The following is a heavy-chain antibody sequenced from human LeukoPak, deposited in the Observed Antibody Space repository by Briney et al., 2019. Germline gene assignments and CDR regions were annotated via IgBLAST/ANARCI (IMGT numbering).Heavy chain of an antibody. D-gene: IGHD3-10*01. V-gene: IGHV3-23*01. J-gene: IGHJ4*02. Sequence: GGSLRLSCAASGFTFSSYGMSWVRQAPGKGLEWVSAISGSGGSTYYADSVKGRFTISRDNSKNTLYLQMNSLRAEDTAVYYCAKFQHGSGPGLDYFDYWGQGTLVTVSS. CDR3: AKFQHGSGPGLDYFDY. CDR1: GFTFSSYG. CDR2: ISGSGGST.